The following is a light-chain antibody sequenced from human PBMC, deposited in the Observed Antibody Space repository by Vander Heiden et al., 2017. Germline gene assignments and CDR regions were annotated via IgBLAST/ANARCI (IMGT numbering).Light chain of an antibody. CDR1: SGDIASTY. V-gene: IGLV6-57*01. CDR2: EHN. J-gene: IGLJ3*02. Sequence: NFVLPQPHSVSESPAKTITISCTRSSGDIASTYVQWYQQRPGSSPTTVIYEHNQRPSGVPLRFSGSIDSSSNSASLTISGLHTEDEADYFCHSYDESNRGVFGGGTRLTVL. CDR3: HSYDESNRGV.